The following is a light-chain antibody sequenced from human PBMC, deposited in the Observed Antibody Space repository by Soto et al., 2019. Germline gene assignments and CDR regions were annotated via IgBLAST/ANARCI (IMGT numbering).Light chain of an antibody. V-gene: IGLV2-14*03. J-gene: IGLJ1*01. CDR3: SSYTISTTYV. Sequence: QSVLTQPASVSGSPGQSITISCSGTSYGVALYNYVSLYQQHTGKAPELNFYDVTERRSGVSNRFSGYKSGNTASLTISGLQAEDEGDYYCSSYTISTTYVFGTGTKVTVL. CDR2: DVT. CDR1: SYGVALYNY.